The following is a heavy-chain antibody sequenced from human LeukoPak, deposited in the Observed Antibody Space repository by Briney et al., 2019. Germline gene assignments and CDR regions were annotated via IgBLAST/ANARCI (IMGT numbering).Heavy chain of an antibody. CDR2: ISAYNGNT. V-gene: IGHV1-18*01. CDR3: ARDNDYVWGSYRYPLDY. Sequence: GASVKVSCKASGYTFTSYGISWVRQAPGQELEWMGWISAYNGNTNYAQKLQGRVTMTTDTSTSTAYMEPRSLRSDDTAVYYCARDNDYVWGSYRYPLDYWGQGTLVTVSS. D-gene: IGHD3-16*02. CDR1: GYTFTSYG. J-gene: IGHJ4*02.